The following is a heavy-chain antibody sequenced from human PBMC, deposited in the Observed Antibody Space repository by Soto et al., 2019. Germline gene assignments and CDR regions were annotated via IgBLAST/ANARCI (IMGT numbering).Heavy chain of an antibody. CDR1: GLTFRNYA. Sequence: EGSLRLPWAASGLTFRNYAIHWVRQAPGKGLECVAVISRDGSHKYYLDSVKGRFTISTAKSKDTVNLLMNSLRDDAAAMYYCARSRNSAVADSFDFWGQGTLVTVSS. CDR2: ISRDGSHK. V-gene: IGHV3-30*04. CDR3: ARSRNSAVADSFDF. J-gene: IGHJ4*02. D-gene: IGHD1-26*01.